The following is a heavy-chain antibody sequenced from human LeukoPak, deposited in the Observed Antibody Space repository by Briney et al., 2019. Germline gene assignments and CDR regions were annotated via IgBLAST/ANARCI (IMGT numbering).Heavy chain of an antibody. CDR2: IKQDGSEK. CDR1: GFTFSSYS. D-gene: IGHD4-23*01. J-gene: IGHJ4*02. V-gene: IGHV3-7*01. CDR3: ARDGRGGHNDF. Sequence: PGGSLRLSCAASGFTFSSYSMSWVRQAPGKGLEWVANIKQDGSEKYYVDSVKGRFTISRDNAKNSLFLQMDGLRVDDTAVYFCARDGRGGHNDFWGQGTPITVSS.